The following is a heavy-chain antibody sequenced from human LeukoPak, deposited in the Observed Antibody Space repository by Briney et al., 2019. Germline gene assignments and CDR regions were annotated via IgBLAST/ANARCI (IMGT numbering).Heavy chain of an antibody. D-gene: IGHD6-13*01. V-gene: IGHV4-34*01. CDR2: VNPSGSA. CDR3: AIRFGRLEAGGTPFDS. Sequence: PSETLSLTCAVYGGSFSGYYWSWIRQPPGKGLEWIGEVNPSGSANYNPSLKSRVTISIDTSKNQISLKLTSVTAADTALYYCAIRFGRLEAGGTPFDSWGQGTLVTVSS. J-gene: IGHJ4*02. CDR1: GGSFSGYY.